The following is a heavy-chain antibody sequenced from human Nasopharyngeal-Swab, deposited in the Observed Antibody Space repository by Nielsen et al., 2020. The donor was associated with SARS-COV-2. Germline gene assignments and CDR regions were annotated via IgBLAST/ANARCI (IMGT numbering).Heavy chain of an antibody. V-gene: IGHV1-69*02. Sequence: WVRQAPGQGLEWMGRIIPIRGIANYAQKCQGRVKINADKSTSTAYMELSSLRSEDTAVYYCARSNPAGYYGMDVWGQGTTVTVSS. J-gene: IGHJ6*02. CDR2: IIPIRGIA. CDR3: ARSNPAGYYGMDV. D-gene: IGHD1-14*01.